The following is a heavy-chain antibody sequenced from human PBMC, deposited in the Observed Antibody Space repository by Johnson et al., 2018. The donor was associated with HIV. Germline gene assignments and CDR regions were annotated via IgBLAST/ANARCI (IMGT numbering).Heavy chain of an antibody. J-gene: IGHJ3*02. CDR1: GFTFSSYA. V-gene: IGHV3-23*01. Sequence: VQLLGSGGDLVQPGGSLRLSCAASGFTFSSYAMSWVRQAPGKGLEWVSSITGSGGSTYYADSVKGRCTISRDNSKNTLYLQMNSLRVEDTAMYYCAKMLDLGDDGSDIWGQGTMVTVSS. D-gene: IGHD3/OR15-3a*01. CDR3: AKMLDLGDDGSDI. CDR2: ITGSGGST.